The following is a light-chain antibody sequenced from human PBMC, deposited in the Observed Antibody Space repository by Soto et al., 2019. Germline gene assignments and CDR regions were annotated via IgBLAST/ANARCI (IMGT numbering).Light chain of an antibody. CDR2: KAS. V-gene: IGKV1-5*03. CDR1: QSISSW. CDR3: QHYNSYSEA. J-gene: IGKJ1*01. Sequence: DIQMTQSPSTLSASVGYRFTITCRASQSISSWLAWYQQKPVKAPKLLIYKASTLKSGVPSRFSGSGSGTEFTLTISSLQPDDFATYYCQHYNSYSEAFGQGTTGDIK.